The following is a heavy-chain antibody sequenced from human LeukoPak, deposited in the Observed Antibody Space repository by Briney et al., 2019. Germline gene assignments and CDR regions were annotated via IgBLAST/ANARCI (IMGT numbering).Heavy chain of an antibody. Sequence: GGSLRLSCAASGFTFSSYWMHWVRQAPGKGLVWVSRINSDGSSTSYADSVKGRFTISRDNSRNTMYLQMDSLRAEDTAVYYCAKEYDSGGYGANFDYWGQGTLVTVSS. D-gene: IGHD3-10*01. J-gene: IGHJ4*02. CDR3: AKEYDSGGYGANFDY. CDR1: GFTFSSYW. CDR2: INSDGSST. V-gene: IGHV3-74*01.